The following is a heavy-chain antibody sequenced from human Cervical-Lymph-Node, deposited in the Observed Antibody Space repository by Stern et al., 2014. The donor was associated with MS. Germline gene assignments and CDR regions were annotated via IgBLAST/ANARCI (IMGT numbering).Heavy chain of an antibody. CDR3: TRLRGFAFDY. Sequence: VQLVESGGGFVQPGGSLKLSCAASGFTFSGSPIHWVRQASGKGLEWVGRIKTKTDSHATAYAASVRGRFTISRDDSKNTAYLQMNSLKTEDTAVYYCTRLRGFAFDYWGQGTLVTVSS. J-gene: IGHJ4*02. CDR2: IKTKTDSHAT. CDR1: GFTFSGSP. V-gene: IGHV3-73*01. D-gene: IGHD3-10*01.